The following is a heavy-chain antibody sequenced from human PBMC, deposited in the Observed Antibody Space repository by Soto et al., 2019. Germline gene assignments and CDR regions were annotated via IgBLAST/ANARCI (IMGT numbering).Heavy chain of an antibody. Sequence: VGSLRLSCAASGFTFTSYAMTWVRQAPGKGLEWLSTISGRGASTYDTDSVKGRFTISRDNSKNMLYLQLNSLRAEDTAVYYCAKAGRGHSYPYYYDCWGQGTLVTVSS. CDR2: ISGRGAST. D-gene: IGHD5-18*01. J-gene: IGHJ4*02. CDR3: AKAGRGHSYPYYYDC. CDR1: GFTFTSYA. V-gene: IGHV3-23*01.